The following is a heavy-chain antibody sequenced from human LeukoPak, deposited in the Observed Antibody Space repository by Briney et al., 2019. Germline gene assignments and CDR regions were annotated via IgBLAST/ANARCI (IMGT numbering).Heavy chain of an antibody. J-gene: IGHJ4*02. CDR3: ARIKNSGSYYSPTRPYFDY. V-gene: IGHV4-39*07. D-gene: IGHD1-26*01. CDR1: GGSISSNSYY. Sequence: SETLSLTCAVSGGSISSNSYYWGWIRQPPGKGLEWIGSIYYSGSTYYNPSLKSRVTISVDTSKNQFSLKLSSATAADTAVYYCARIKNSGSYYSPTRPYFDYWGQGTLVTVSS. CDR2: IYYSGST.